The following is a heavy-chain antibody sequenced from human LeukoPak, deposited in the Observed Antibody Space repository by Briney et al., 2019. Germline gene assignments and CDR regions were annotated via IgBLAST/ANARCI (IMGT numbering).Heavy chain of an antibody. D-gene: IGHD3-22*01. CDR1: KFAFSSYA. CDR2: IRSKANNYAT. Sequence: GGSLRLSCAASKFAFSSYAMSWVRQASGKGLEWVGRIRSKANNYATAYAASVKGRFTISRDDSKNTAYLQMNSLKTEDTAVYYCTGDNFDSSVKFDYWGQGTLVTVSS. CDR3: TGDNFDSSVKFDY. J-gene: IGHJ4*02. V-gene: IGHV3-73*01.